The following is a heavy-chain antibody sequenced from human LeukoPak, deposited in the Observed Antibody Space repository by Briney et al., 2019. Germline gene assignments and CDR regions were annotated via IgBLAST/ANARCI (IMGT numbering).Heavy chain of an antibody. J-gene: IGHJ4*02. CDR2: ISYDGSNK. CDR3: ARGDPGLHYDY. V-gene: IGHV3-30*04. CDR1: GFTFSSYA. D-gene: IGHD3-16*01. Sequence: PGGSLRLSCAASGFTFSSYAMHWVRQAPGKGLEWVAVISYDGSNKYYADSVKGRFTISRDNSKNTLYLQMNSLRAEDTAVYYCARGDPGLHYDYWGQGTLVTVSS.